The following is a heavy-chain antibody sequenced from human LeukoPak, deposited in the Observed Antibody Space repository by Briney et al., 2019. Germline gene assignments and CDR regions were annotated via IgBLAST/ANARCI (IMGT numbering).Heavy chain of an antibody. CDR2: ISTTSSTI. CDR1: AFFSNYA. CDR3: AMIGCYRGACAFDF. J-gene: IGHJ3*01. D-gene: IGHD2-2*01. Sequence: SGGSLRLSCAASAFFSNYAINWVRQAPGKGLEWISYISTTSSTILYADSVKGRFTISRDNAKNSLYLQMNNLRAEDTAVYYCAMIGCYRGACAFDFWGQGTMVTVSP. V-gene: IGHV3-48*01.